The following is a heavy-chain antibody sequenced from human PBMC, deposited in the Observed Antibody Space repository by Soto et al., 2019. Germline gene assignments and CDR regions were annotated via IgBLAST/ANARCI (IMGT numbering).Heavy chain of an antibody. CDR2: IIPIFGTA. D-gene: IGHD2-15*01. CDR3: ARDGGDCSGGSCYSRYNWFDP. Sequence: QVQLVQSGAEVKKPGSSVKVSCKASGGTFSSYAISWVRQAPGQGLEWMGGIIPIFGTANYAQKFQGRVTITEDESTSTAYMELSSLRSEDTAVYYCARDGGDCSGGSCYSRYNWFDPWGQGTLVTVSS. V-gene: IGHV1-69*01. J-gene: IGHJ5*02. CDR1: GGTFSSYA.